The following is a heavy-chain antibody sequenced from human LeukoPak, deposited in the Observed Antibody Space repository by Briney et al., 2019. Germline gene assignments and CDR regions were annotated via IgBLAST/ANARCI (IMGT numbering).Heavy chain of an antibody. CDR2: ISYDGSNK. V-gene: IGHV3-30*03. Sequence: GGTLRLSSAASGFTFSSYSLHCVRQAPGKGLEWVAVISYDGSNKKYANSGKGRFTTTTDNSKNTLYLQMNSLRAEDTAVYYCARCAGTPRYYYFYYYMDVWGKGTTVTVSS. CDR3: ARCAGTPRYYYFYYYMDV. D-gene: IGHD1/OR15-1a*01. CDR1: GFTFSSYS. J-gene: IGHJ6*03.